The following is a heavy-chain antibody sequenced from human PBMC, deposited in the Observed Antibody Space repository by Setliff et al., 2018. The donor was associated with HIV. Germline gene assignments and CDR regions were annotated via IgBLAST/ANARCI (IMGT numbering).Heavy chain of an antibody. CDR3: ARSQHSSSLRYFDY. J-gene: IGHJ4*02. D-gene: IGHD6-13*01. CDR2: VSASDGRT. V-gene: IGHV3-23*01. CDR1: GFTFSSYA. Sequence: PGGSLRLSCAASGFTFSSYAMSWVRQAPGKGLEWVSAVSASDGRTYYADSVKGRFTISRDDAKNSLYLHMDSLRAEDTAVYYCARSQHSSSLRYFDYWGQGTLVTVSS.